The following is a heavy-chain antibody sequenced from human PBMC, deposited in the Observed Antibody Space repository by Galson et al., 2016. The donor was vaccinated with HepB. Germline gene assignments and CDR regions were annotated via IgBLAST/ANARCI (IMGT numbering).Heavy chain of an antibody. D-gene: IGHD3-3*01. CDR2: INAGNGNT. CDR3: ARAGTLRSGYWYYFDY. CDR1: GGTFSSYA. V-gene: IGHV1-3*01. J-gene: IGHJ4*02. Sequence: SVKVSCKASGGTFSSYAISWVRQAPGQGLEWMGWINAGNGNTKNSQKFQGRVTITRDTSASTAYMELSSLRSEDTAVYYCARAGTLRSGYWYYFDYWGQGTLVTVSS.